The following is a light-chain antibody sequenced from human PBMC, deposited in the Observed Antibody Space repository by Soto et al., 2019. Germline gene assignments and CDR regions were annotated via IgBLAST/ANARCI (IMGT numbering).Light chain of an antibody. CDR1: QGISNY. CDR2: AAS. CDR3: KKYNSARHT. V-gene: IGKV1-27*01. J-gene: IGKJ2*01. Sequence: DIQMTQSPSSLSASVGDRVTITCRASQGISNYLAWYQQKPGKVPKHLIYAASTLQSGVPSRFSGSGSGTDFTLTINSLQPEDVATYYCKKYNSARHTCGQKTKLEIK.